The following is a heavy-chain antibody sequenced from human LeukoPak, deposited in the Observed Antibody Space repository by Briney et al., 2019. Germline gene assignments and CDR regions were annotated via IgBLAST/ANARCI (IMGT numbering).Heavy chain of an antibody. CDR2: ISSSGGST. CDR3: ARDPQLGYCSGGSCFSQNWFDP. J-gene: IGHJ5*02. V-gene: IGHV3-23*01. Sequence: GGSLRLSCAASGFTLSSYAMSWVRQAPGKGLQWVSGISSSGGSTYYVDSVKGRFTISTDNSKNTLYLQMNSLRAEDTAVYYCARDPQLGYCSGGSCFSQNWFDPWGQGTLVTVAS. D-gene: IGHD2-15*01. CDR1: GFTLSSYA.